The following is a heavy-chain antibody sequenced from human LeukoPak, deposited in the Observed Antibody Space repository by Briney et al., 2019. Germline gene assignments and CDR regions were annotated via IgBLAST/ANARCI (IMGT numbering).Heavy chain of an antibody. V-gene: IGHV3-30*18. Sequence: GGSLRLSCAVSGFMFSTYAMHWVRQAPGRGLEWVAVISSDGADKYHAESGKGRCSISRDNSKNTVYLQMNSLGAEDTAVYYCAKSGCSGTRCYVNLWGQGTLVTVSS. D-gene: IGHD2-2*01. CDR1: GFMFSTYA. CDR2: ISSDGADK. J-gene: IGHJ4*02. CDR3: AKSGCSGTRCYVNL.